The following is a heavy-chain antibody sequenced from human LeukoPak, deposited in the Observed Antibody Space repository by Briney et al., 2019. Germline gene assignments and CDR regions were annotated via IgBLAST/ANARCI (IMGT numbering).Heavy chain of an antibody. CDR2: INHSGST. CDR1: GGSFSGYY. D-gene: IGHD6-13*01. CDR3: ARTTEAHSWRTRYYDYYMDV. J-gene: IGHJ6*03. V-gene: IGHV4-34*01. Sequence: SETLSLTCAVYGGSFSGYYWSWIRQPPGKGLEWIGEINHSGSTNYNPSLKSRVTISVDTSKNQFSLKLSSVTAADTAVYYCARTTEAHSWRTRYYDYYMDVWGKGTTVTVSS.